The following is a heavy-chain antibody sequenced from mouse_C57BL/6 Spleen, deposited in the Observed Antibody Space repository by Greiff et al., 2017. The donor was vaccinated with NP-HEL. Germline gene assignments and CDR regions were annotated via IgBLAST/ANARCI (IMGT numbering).Heavy chain of an antibody. CDR1: GYTFTSYW. V-gene: IGHV1-61*01. CDR3: ARYLRGYYAMDY. Sequence: VKLQQPGAELVRPGSSVKLSCKASGYTFTSYWMDWVKQRPGQGLEWIGNIYPSDSETHYNQKFKDKATLTVDKSSSTAYMQLSSLTSEDSAVYYCARYLRGYYAMDYWGQGTSVTVSS. J-gene: IGHJ4*01. D-gene: IGHD3-3*01. CDR2: IYPSDSET.